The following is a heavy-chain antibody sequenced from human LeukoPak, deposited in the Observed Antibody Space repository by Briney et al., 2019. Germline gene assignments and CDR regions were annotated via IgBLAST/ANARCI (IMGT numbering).Heavy chain of an antibody. D-gene: IGHD2-8*01. V-gene: IGHV4-31*03. J-gene: IGHJ4*02. CDR1: GGSISSGGYY. Sequence: SETLSLTCTVSGGSISSGGYYWSWIRQHPGKGLEWIGYIYYSGSTYYNPSLKSRVTISVDTSKNQFSLKLSSVTAADTAVYYCARGLDIVLMVYATRGFDYWGQGTLVTVSS. CDR2: IYYSGST. CDR3: ARGLDIVLMVYATRGFDY.